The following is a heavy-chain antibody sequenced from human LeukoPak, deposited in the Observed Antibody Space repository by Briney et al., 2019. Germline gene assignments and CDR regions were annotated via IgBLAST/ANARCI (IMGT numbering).Heavy chain of an antibody. J-gene: IGHJ4*02. V-gene: IGHV1-69*04. CDR2: IIPILGIA. CDR1: GGTFSSYT. CDR3: ARDLGYGGNSDY. D-gene: IGHD4-23*01. Sequence: ASVKVSCKAPGGTFSSYTISWVRQAPGQGLEWMGRIIPILGIANYAQKFQGRVTITADKSTSTAYMELSSLRSEDTAVYYCARDLGYGGNSDYWGQGTLVTVSS.